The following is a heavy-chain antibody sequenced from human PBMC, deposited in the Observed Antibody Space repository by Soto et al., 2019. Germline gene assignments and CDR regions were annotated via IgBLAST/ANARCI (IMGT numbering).Heavy chain of an antibody. V-gene: IGHV5-10-1*01. D-gene: IGHD3-10*01. Sequence: GESLNISCKGSGYSFAGYWITWVRQKPGKGLEWMGRIDPSDSQTYYSPSFRGHVTISVTKSITTVFLQWSSLRASDTAMYYCPRQIYDYHAGPNFQYYFDSWGQGTPVTVSS. CDR2: IDPSDSQT. CDR1: GYSFAGYW. CDR3: PRQIYDYHAGPNFQYYFDS. J-gene: IGHJ4*02.